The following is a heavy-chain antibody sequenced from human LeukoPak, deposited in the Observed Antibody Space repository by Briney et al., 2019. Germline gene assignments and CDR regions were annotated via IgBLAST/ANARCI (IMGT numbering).Heavy chain of an antibody. V-gene: IGHV3-7*01. CDR3: ARSGSGSYSFKEFDY. D-gene: IGHD3-10*01. Sequence: GGSVRLSCAASGFTFSSYWMSWVRQAPGKGLEWVANIKQDGSEKYYVDSVKGRFTISRDNAKNSLYLQMNSLRAEDTAVYYCARSGSGSYSFKEFDYWGQGTLVTVSS. CDR1: GFTFSSYW. J-gene: IGHJ4*02. CDR2: IKQDGSEK.